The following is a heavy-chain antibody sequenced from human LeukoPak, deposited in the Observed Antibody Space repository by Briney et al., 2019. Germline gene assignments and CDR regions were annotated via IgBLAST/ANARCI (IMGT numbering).Heavy chain of an antibody. V-gene: IGHV4-34*01. Sequence: SQTLSLTCAVDGGSFSGYYWGWIRQPPGKGLEWIGEINHSGSTNYNPSLKSRVTISVDTSKNQFSLKLSSVTAADTAVYYCARDYYDSSGPSYGMDVWGQGTTVTVSS. CDR3: ARDYYDSSGPSYGMDV. CDR1: GGSFSGYY. D-gene: IGHD3-22*01. J-gene: IGHJ6*02. CDR2: INHSGST.